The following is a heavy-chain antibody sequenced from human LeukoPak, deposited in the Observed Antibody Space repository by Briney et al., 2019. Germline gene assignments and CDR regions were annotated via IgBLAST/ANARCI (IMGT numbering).Heavy chain of an antibody. CDR2: INPNTGGT. D-gene: IGHD6-6*01. CDR1: GYSFTDYY. CDR3: ASSLGIASRSPPGH. J-gene: IGHJ4*02. Sequence: GASVKVSFKASGYSFTDYYMHWVRQAPGQGIEWMGWINPNTGGTDFAQKFQGRVTMTRDTAISTVYMELSRLRADDTAMYYCASSLGIASRSPPGHWGQGSLVTVSS. V-gene: IGHV1-2*02.